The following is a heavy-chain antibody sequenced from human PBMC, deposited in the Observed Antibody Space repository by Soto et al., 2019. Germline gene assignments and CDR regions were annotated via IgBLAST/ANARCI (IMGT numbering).Heavy chain of an antibody. D-gene: IGHD2-21*01. V-gene: IGHV1-3*01. CDR1: GYTFTRYT. Sequence: QVQLVQSGAEVKKPGASVKISCKASGYTFTRYTINWVRQAPGQRLEWMGWINPDNGNTKYSQKFQDRVIITRDTADRKVYSVLSSLRSEDTAVYYRARGIATGQFDPWGQGTLVTVSS. J-gene: IGHJ5*02. CDR2: INPDNGNT. CDR3: ARGIATGQFDP.